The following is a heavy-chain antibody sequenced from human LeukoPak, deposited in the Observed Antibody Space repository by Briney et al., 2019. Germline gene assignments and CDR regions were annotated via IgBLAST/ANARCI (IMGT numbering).Heavy chain of an antibody. CDR3: ARIRDGYNDAYDI. Sequence: ASVKVSCKASGYTFTKSYIHWVRQAPGRRLEWMGLINPGGDNTNYAQNFQGRVTMTSDTSARTIYMELSSLRSEDTAIYYCARIRDGYNDAYDIWGQGTVVTVPS. J-gene: IGHJ3*02. CDR2: INPGGDNT. V-gene: IGHV1-46*01. CDR1: GYTFTKSY. D-gene: IGHD5-24*01.